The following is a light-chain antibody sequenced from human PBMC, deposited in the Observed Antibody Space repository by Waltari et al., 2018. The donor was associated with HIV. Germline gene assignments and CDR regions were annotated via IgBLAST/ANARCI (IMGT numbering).Light chain of an antibody. Sequence: QSALTQPPSVSGSPGPSVTISCTGTRTDVGSYSLFSWYQQPPGTAPKLMIDEVGNRPSGVPHRFSGSKSGNTASLTISGLQAEDEADYYCSSYTSSSTLVFGGGTKLTVL. CDR1: RTDVGSYSL. CDR2: EVG. CDR3: SSYTSSSTLV. V-gene: IGLV2-18*02. J-gene: IGLJ2*01.